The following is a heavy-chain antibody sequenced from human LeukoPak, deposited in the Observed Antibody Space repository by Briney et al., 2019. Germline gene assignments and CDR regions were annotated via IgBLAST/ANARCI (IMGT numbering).Heavy chain of an antibody. J-gene: IGHJ6*03. V-gene: IGHV3-23*01. CDR3: AKAFSNYDFWSGYSASYYYYYMDV. Sequence: GGSLRLSCAASGFTFSSYAMAWVRQAPGKGLEWVSTITNSADTTYYADSVKGRFTISRDNSKNTLYLQMNSLRAEDTAVYYCAKAFSNYDFWSGYSASYYYYYMDVWGKGTTVTVSS. CDR1: GFTFSSYA. D-gene: IGHD3-3*01. CDR2: ITNSADTT.